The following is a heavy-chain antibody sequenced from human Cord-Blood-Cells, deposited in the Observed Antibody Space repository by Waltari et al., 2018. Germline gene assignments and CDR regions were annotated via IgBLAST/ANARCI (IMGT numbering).Heavy chain of an antibody. V-gene: IGHV4-34*01. J-gene: IGHJ4*02. CDR1: GGSFSGYY. Sequence: QVQLQQWGAGLLQPSETLSLTCAVYGGSFSGYYRSWIRQPPGKGLEWIGEINHSGSTNYNPSLKSRVTISVDTSKNQFSLKLSSVTAADTAVYYCARVGAYYDFWSGYDYWGQGTLVTVSS. CDR3: ARVGAYYDFWSGYDY. D-gene: IGHD3-3*01. CDR2: INHSGST.